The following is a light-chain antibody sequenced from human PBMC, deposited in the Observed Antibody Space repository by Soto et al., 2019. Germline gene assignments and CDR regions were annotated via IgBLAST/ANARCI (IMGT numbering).Light chain of an antibody. CDR3: QVWDTSGGPHVL. V-gene: IGLV3-21*02. CDR1: NSGTKR. CDR2: DDS. J-gene: IGLJ2*01. Sequence: SYVLTQPPSVSVAPGQTAKITCGGNNSGTKRVHWYQQKPGQAPVLVVYDDSDRPSGIPERFSGSNSGNTATLTASRVEAGDEADYYCQVWDTSGGPHVLFGGGTKLTVL.